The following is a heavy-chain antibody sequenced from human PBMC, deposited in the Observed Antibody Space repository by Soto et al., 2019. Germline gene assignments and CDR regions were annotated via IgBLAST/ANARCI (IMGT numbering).Heavy chain of an antibody. Sequence: LETLSLTCTFSGVSSSSYYWILIRQPPGKGLEWIGYIYYSGSTNYNPSLKSRVTISVDTSKNQFSLKLSSVTAADTAVYYCARGRKQLVNHDAFDIWGQGTMVTVSS. V-gene: IGHV4-59*01. D-gene: IGHD6-13*01. J-gene: IGHJ3*02. CDR2: IYYSGST. CDR1: GVSSSSYY. CDR3: ARGRKQLVNHDAFDI.